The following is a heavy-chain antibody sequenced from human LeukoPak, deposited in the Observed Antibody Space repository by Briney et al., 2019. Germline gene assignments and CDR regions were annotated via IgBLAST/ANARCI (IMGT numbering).Heavy chain of an antibody. Sequence: SETLSLTCSVSGGSISTYYWSWLRQPPGKGLEWIGYSYYSGSTKYNPSLKSRVTISVDTSKNQFSLKLSSVTAADTAVYYCARVRRVLITTNDAFDIWGQGTMVTVSS. CDR3: ARVRRVLITTNDAFDI. D-gene: IGHD3-22*01. CDR1: GGSISTYY. CDR2: SYYSGST. J-gene: IGHJ3*02. V-gene: IGHV4-59*01.